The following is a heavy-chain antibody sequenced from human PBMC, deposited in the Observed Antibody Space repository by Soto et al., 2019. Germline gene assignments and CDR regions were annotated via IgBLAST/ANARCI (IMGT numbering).Heavy chain of an antibody. V-gene: IGHV3-30*18. Sequence: QAPGKGLEWVAVISYDGSNKYCADSVKGRFTISRDNSKNTLYLQMNSLRAEDTAVYYCAKDRFLEWLSPTYFDYWGQGTLVTSPQ. J-gene: IGHJ4*02. CDR2: ISYDGSNK. D-gene: IGHD3-3*01. CDR3: AKDRFLEWLSPTYFDY.